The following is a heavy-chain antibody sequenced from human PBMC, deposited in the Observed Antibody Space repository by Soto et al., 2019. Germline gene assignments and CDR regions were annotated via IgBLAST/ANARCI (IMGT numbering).Heavy chain of an antibody. V-gene: IGHV4-61*01. CDR3: ARIGGWYDIDF. CDR1: GGSVSSGSFH. J-gene: IGHJ4*02. Sequence: VQLQQSGPGLVKPSETLSLTCSVSGGSVSSGSFHWSWIRESPGKGRQFIGSIFYNGTANYSPSLKNRVTISIDTSQSQFSLKLVSVAAADTAVYYCARIGGWYDIDFWGQGNLVTVSS. D-gene: IGHD6-19*01. CDR2: IFYNGTA.